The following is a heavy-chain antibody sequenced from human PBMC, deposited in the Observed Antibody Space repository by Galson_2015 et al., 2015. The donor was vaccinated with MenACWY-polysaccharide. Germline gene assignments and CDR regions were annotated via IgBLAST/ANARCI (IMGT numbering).Heavy chain of an antibody. Sequence: PALVKPTQTLTLTCTVSGFSLRTPGVGVGWIRQPPGKALEWLALIYWDENKGYKPSMRSRLNITKDTSKNQVVLTLTNVDPDDTATYYCAHRMGVAGSFDFWGQGAPVSVSS. V-gene: IGHV2-5*02. CDR1: GFSLRTPGVG. D-gene: IGHD2-8*01. CDR2: IYWDENK. CDR3: AHRMGVAGSFDF. J-gene: IGHJ4*02.